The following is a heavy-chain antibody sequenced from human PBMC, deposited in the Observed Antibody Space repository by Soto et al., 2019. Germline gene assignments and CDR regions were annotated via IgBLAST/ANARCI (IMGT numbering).Heavy chain of an antibody. Sequence: GASVKVSCKASGGTFSSYAISWVRQAPGQGLEWMGGIIPIFGTANYAQKFQGRVTITADESTSTAYMELSSLRSEDTAVYYCARQQLELREDGYYYGMDVWGQGTTVTVSS. D-gene: IGHD1-7*01. J-gene: IGHJ6*02. V-gene: IGHV1-69*13. CDR3: ARQQLELREDGYYYGMDV. CDR2: IIPIFGTA. CDR1: GGTFSSYA.